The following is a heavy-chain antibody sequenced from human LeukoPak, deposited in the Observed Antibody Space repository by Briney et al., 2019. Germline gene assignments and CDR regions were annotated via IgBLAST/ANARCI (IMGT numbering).Heavy chain of an antibody. J-gene: IGHJ5*02. D-gene: IGHD2-21*02. CDR2: INHSGST. CDR3: ASYHCGGDCSQGWFDP. CDR1: RGSSRGYY. V-gene: IGHV4-34*01. Sequence: SETLSLTCALYRGSSRGYYSSWISDPPRKGLEWIGEINHSGSTNYNPSLKSRVTISVDTSKNQFSLKLSSVTAADTAVYYCASYHCGGDCSQGWFDPWGQGTLVTVSS.